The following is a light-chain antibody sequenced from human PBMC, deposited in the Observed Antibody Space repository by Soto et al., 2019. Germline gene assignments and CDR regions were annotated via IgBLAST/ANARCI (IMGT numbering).Light chain of an antibody. CDR2: SAS. J-gene: IGKJ1*01. CDR1: QSVSSSY. Sequence: EIVLTQSPGTLSLSPGERASLSCRASQSVSSSYLAWYQQKPGQAPRLLIYSASSRATGIPDRFSGSGSGTDFTLTISRLEPEDFAVYYCQQYGSSPRTFGQGTKLDIK. CDR3: QQYGSSPRT. V-gene: IGKV3-20*01.